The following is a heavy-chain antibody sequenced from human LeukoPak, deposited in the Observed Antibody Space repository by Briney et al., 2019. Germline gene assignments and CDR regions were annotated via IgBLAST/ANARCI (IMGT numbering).Heavy chain of an antibody. J-gene: IGHJ4*02. CDR1: DGPISSGGYY. V-gene: IGHV4-61*08. D-gene: IGHD6-19*01. CDR3: ARYAYGSGPFDY. CDR2: IYYSGNT. Sequence: SETLSLTCIVSDGPISSGGYYWGWIRQPPGKGLEWIGYIYYSGNTNYNPSLKSRVTISVDTSKNQFSLQLNSVTAADTAVYYCARYAYGSGPFDYWGQGTLITVSS.